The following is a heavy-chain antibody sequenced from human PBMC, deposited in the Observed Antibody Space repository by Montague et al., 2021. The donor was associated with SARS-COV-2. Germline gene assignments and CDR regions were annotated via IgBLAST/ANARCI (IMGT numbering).Heavy chain of an antibody. V-gene: IGHV4-59*08. Sequence: SETLSLTCTVSGGSISSYYWSWIRQPPGKGLEWIGYVYYSGSTNFNQSLKSRATISSDTSKNQFSLKLSAVTAAETTVYYCGRHNPVGGVRPWGQGTLVTVSS. CDR3: GRHNPVGGVRP. CDR2: VYYSGST. J-gene: IGHJ5*02. D-gene: IGHD2-8*02. CDR1: GGSISSYY.